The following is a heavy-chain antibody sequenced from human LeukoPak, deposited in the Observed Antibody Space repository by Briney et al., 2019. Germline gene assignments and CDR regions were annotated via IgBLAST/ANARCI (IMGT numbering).Heavy chain of an antibody. V-gene: IGHV1-69*13. J-gene: IGHJ4*02. CDR3: AKFQENGGSYWSFDY. D-gene: IGHD3-22*01. CDR2: VIPIFATT. CDR1: GGTLISYA. Sequence: ASVKVSCKAPGGTLISYAISWVRQAPGQGLEWMGGVIPIFATTNYAQKFQGRVTIIADEVASTVYMELSSLRSEDTAMYYCAKFQENGGSYWSFDYWGQGTLVTVPS.